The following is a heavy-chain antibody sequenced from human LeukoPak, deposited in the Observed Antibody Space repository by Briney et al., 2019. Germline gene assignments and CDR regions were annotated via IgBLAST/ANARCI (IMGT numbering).Heavy chain of an antibody. Sequence: PSETLSLTCAVPGVSISRNNWWSWVRQPPGKGLDWIGEIYHSGSTKYNPALTSRVTISVYKSKNQSPLKLSSVTAADTAVYYCARHSDYYGSGSYHYFDYWGQGTLVTVSS. J-gene: IGHJ4*02. CDR3: ARHSDYYGSGSYHYFDY. CDR1: GVSISRNNW. D-gene: IGHD3-10*01. CDR2: IYHSGST. V-gene: IGHV4-4*02.